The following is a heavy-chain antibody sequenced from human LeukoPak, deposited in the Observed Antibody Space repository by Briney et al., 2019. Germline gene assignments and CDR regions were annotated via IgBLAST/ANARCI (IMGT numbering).Heavy chain of an antibody. V-gene: IGHV4-59*08. Sequence: SETLSLTCTVSGGSISSYYWSWIRQPPGKGLEWIGYIYYSGSTDYNPSLKSRVTISVDTSKSQFSLKLTSVTAADTAVYYCARHEAGGRSNWYNAFDIWGQGTMVTVSS. CDR3: ARHEAGGRSNWYNAFDI. J-gene: IGHJ3*02. CDR2: IYYSGST. CDR1: GGSISSYY. D-gene: IGHD6-13*01.